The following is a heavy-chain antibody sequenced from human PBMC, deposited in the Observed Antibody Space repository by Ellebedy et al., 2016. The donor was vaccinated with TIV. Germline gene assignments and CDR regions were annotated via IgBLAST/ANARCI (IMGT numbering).Heavy chain of an antibody. CDR2: ISSSGNTI. CDR1: GFTFSTYS. J-gene: IGHJ6*02. V-gene: IGHV3-48*02. D-gene: IGHD2-15*01. Sequence: PGGSLRLSCAASGFTFSTYSMNWVRQAPGKGLEWVSYISSSGNTIYYADSGKGRFTISRDNAKNSLYLQMNSLRDEDTAVYYCARVGYCSGGSCSFGYYGMDVWGQGTTVTVSS. CDR3: ARVGYCSGGSCSFGYYGMDV.